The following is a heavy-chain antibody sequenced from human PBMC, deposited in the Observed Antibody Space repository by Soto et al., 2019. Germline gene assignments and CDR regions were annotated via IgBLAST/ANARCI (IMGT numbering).Heavy chain of an antibody. D-gene: IGHD3-10*01. V-gene: IGHV4-31*03. CDR3: ARGGNVYYYGSGSYRTDYYYGMDV. CDR1: GDSISSGGYY. J-gene: IGHJ6*02. Sequence: SGTLSLTCTVSGDSISSGGYYWSWIRQHPGKGLEWIGYIYYSGSTYYNPSLKSRVTISVDTSKNQFSLKLSSVTAADTAVYYCARGGNVYYYGSGSYRTDYYYGMDVWGQGTTVTVSS. CDR2: IYYSGST.